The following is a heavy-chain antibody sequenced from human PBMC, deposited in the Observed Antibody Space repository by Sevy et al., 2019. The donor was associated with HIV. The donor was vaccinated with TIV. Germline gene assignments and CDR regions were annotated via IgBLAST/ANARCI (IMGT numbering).Heavy chain of an antibody. V-gene: IGHV3-20*04. Sequence: GGSLRLSCAASGFSFDDYTMNWVRQAPGKGLEWVSGITWNGDNIVYAESVKGRFTVSRDNDKTSLFLQMDSLRAEDTAFYYCARVRRGYFHKSGYLISDAFDVWGQGTLVTVSS. CDR2: ITWNGDNI. D-gene: IGHD5-12*01. CDR3: ARVRRGYFHKSGYLISDAFDV. CDR1: GFSFDDYT. J-gene: IGHJ3*01.